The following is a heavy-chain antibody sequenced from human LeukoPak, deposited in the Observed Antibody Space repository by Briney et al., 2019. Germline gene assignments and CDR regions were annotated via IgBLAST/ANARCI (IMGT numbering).Heavy chain of an antibody. CDR2: IYYSGST. CDR3: ARGVRHYDSSGPRFDP. Sequence: SETLSLTCTVSGGSISSSSYYWGWIRQPPGKGLEWIGSIYYSGSTYYNPSLKSRVTISVDTSKNQFSLKLSSVTAADTAVYYCARGVRHYDSSGPRFDPWGQGTLVTVSS. V-gene: IGHV4-39*07. CDR1: GGSISSSSYY. D-gene: IGHD3-22*01. J-gene: IGHJ5*02.